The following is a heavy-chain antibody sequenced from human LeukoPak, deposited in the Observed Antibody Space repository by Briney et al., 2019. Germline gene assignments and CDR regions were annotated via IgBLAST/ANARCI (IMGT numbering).Heavy chain of an antibody. D-gene: IGHD3-10*01. J-gene: IGHJ4*02. CDR3: AKDDYYGSGSYGFDY. V-gene: IGHV3-30*18. CDR1: GFTFSSYG. Sequence: GGSLRLSCAASGFTFSSYGMHWVRQAPGKGLEWVAVISYDGSNKYYADSVKGRFTISRDNSKNTLYLQMHSLRAEETAVYYCAKDDYYGSGSYGFDYWGQGTLVTVSS. CDR2: ISYDGSNK.